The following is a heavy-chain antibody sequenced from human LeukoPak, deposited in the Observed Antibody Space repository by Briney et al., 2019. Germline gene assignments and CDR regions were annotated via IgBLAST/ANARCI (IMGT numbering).Heavy chain of an antibody. J-gene: IGHJ4*02. D-gene: IGHD6-6*01. Sequence: SETVSLTCTVSGGSITSSSHHWGWLRQPPGKGLEWIGSIYYSGTTYYKPSLRSRVTISVDTSKNQFYLRLTSVTAADSAMYYCARESSSSPDYWGQGTLVTVSS. V-gene: IGHV4-39*07. CDR3: ARESSSSPDY. CDR1: GGSITSSSHH. CDR2: IYYSGTT.